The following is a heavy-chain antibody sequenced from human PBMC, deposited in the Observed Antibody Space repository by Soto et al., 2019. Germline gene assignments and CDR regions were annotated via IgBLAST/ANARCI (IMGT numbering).Heavy chain of an antibody. CDR3: ATDNLGRGCNCFDP. CDR2: IYYSWST. D-gene: IGHD3-10*01. J-gene: IGHJ5*02. Sequence: SETLSLTCTVSGGSISSYYWSWIRQTPAKGLEWIAYIYYSWSTNYNPSLKSRVTISLKTSNNEFSLKLSSVSAADTAVYYCATDNLGRGCNCFDPWGQRSLVTVCS. CDR1: GGSISSYY. V-gene: IGHV4-59*01.